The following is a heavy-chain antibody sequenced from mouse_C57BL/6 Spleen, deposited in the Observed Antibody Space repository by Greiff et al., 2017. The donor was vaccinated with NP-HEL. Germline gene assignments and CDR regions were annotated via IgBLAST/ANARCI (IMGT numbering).Heavy chain of an antibody. CDR3: ARRRGYGYDVFDY. J-gene: IGHJ2*01. CDR1: GYTFTDYN. D-gene: IGHD2-2*01. V-gene: IGHV1-18*01. CDR2: INPNNGGT. Sequence: VQLQHSGPELVKPGASVKIPCKASGYTFTDYNMDWVKQSHGKSLEWIGDINPNNGGTIYNQKFKGKATLTVDKSSSTAYMELRSLTSEDTAVYYSARRRGYGYDVFDYWGQGTTLTVSS.